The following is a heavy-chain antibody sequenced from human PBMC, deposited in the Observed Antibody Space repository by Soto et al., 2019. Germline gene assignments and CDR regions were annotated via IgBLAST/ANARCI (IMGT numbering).Heavy chain of an antibody. V-gene: IGHV1-69*01. D-gene: IGHD6-25*01. J-gene: IGHJ4*02. Sequence: QVQLVQSGAEVQKPGSSVKVSCKASGGTFSSYAISWVRQAPGQGLEWMGGIIPIFGTANYAQKFQGRVRITADESTSTAYLALSSLRSEDTAVYYCARGTRGGYGFDYWGQGTLVTVSS. CDR1: GGTFSSYA. CDR3: ARGTRGGYGFDY. CDR2: IIPIFGTA.